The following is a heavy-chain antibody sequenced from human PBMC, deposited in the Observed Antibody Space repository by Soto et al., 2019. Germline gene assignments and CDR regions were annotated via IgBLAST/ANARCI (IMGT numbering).Heavy chain of an antibody. Sequence: SETLSLTCAVYGGSFSGYYWSWIRQPPGKGLEWIGEINHSGSTNYNPSLKSRVTISVDTSKNQFSLKLSSVTAADTAVYYCARGRPSSGWYPIYGMDVWGQGTTVTVSS. J-gene: IGHJ6*02. CDR2: INHSGST. V-gene: IGHV4-34*01. D-gene: IGHD6-19*01. CDR3: ARGRPSSGWYPIYGMDV. CDR1: GGSFSGYY.